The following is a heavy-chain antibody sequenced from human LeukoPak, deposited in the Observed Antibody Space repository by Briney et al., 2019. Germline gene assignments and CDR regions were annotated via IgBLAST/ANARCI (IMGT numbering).Heavy chain of an antibody. J-gene: IGHJ4*02. D-gene: IGHD6-19*01. CDR2: ISYDGINK. CDR1: GFTFSSYS. V-gene: IGHV3-30*04. Sequence: PGGSLRLSCAASGFTFSSYSMHWVRQAPGKGLNWVAFISYDGINKYADSVKGRFTISRDNSKNTLYLQMNSLRAEDTAVYYCARIGGSGGSDYWGQGTLVTVSS. CDR3: ARIGGSGGSDY.